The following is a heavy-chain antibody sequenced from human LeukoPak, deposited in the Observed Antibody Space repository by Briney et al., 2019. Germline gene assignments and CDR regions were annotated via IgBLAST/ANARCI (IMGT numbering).Heavy chain of an antibody. Sequence: GGSLTLSCAGSGFTFSSYTMSWVRQAPGKGLEWISSISSSSSYTYYADPAKGRFTISRDNTKRSLVLQMNSLRAEDTAVYYCAKDRMVYGYWGQGTLVAVSS. J-gene: IGHJ4*02. D-gene: IGHD2-8*01. CDR1: GFTFSSYT. CDR2: ISSSSSYT. V-gene: IGHV3-21*01. CDR3: AKDRMVYGY.